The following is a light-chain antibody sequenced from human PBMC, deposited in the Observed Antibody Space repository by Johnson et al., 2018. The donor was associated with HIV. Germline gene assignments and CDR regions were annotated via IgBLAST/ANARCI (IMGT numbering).Light chain of an antibody. CDR2: DNN. Sequence: QAVLTQPPSVSAAPGQKVTISCSGSSSNIGNNYVSWYQQLPGTAPKLLIYDNNKRPSGIPDRFSGSKSGTSATLGITGLQTGDEAYYYCGTWDSSLSGVGVFGTGTKVTVL. CDR3: GTWDSSLSGVGV. CDR1: SSNIGNNY. V-gene: IGLV1-51*01. J-gene: IGLJ1*01.